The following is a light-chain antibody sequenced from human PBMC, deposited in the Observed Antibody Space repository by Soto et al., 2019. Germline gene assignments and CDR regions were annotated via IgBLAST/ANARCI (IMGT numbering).Light chain of an antibody. CDR1: NSNIGTNA. V-gene: IGLV1-47*01. Sequence: QSVLTQPPSASGTPGQRVTISCSGSNSNIGTNAVNWYQQIPGTAPKLLIYRNNQRPSGVPDRFSGSKSGTSASLAISGLRSEDEADYYCAAWDDSLSGWVFGGGTQLTVL. CDR3: AAWDDSLSGWV. J-gene: IGLJ3*02. CDR2: RNN.